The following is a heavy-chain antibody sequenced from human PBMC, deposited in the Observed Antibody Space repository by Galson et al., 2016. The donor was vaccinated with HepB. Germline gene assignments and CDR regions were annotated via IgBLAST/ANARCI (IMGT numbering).Heavy chain of an antibody. J-gene: IGHJ4*02. D-gene: IGHD4-17*01. CDR3: ARVADADYGDHTHFDS. V-gene: IGHV3-11*06. CDR1: GFTFSDYY. CDR2: ISASTIYT. Sequence: SLRLSCAASGFTFSDYYMSWIGQAPGKGLEWLSYISASTIYTNYADSVKGRFTVSRDNAKNSLNLQMNSLRAEDTAVYYCARVADADYGDHTHFDSWGQGTLVTVSS.